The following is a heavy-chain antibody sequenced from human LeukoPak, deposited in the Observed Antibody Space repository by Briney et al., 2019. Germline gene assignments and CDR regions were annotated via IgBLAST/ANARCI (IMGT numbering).Heavy chain of an antibody. D-gene: IGHD3-22*01. CDR3: ARRTYFYDSSGYYFDH. Sequence: PSETLSLTCTVSGGSISSYYWSWIRQPPGKGLECIGYIYYSGSTNYNPSLKSRVTISVDTSKNQFSLKLSSVTAADTAVYYCARRTYFYDSSGYYFDHWGQGTLVTVSS. J-gene: IGHJ4*02. CDR1: GGSISSYY. V-gene: IGHV4-59*01. CDR2: IYYSGST.